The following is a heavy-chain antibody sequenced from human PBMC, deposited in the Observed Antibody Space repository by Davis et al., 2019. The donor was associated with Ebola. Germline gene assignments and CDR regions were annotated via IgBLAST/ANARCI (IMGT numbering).Heavy chain of an antibody. D-gene: IGHD2-15*01. Sequence: PGGSLRLSCVASGFTFSNAWMAWVRQAPGKGLEWVSVIYRDGRMYHADSVKGRFTISRDNSKNTLHLQMNSLRVEDTAIYYCAKDTPNIWFDVWGQGTMVAVSS. V-gene: IGHV3-53*01. CDR1: GFTFSNAW. CDR2: IYRDGRM. CDR3: AKDTPNIWFDV. J-gene: IGHJ3*01.